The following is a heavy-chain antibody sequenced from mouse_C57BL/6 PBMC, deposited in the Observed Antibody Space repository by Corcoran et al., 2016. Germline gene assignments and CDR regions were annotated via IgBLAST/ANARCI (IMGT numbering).Heavy chain of an antibody. D-gene: IGHD2-4*01. Sequence: QVQLKQSGAELVRPGASVKLSCKASGYTFTDYYINWVKQRPGQGLEWIARIYPGSGNTYYNEKFKGKATLTAEKSSSTAYMQLSSLTSEDSAVYFWARDYDYDGQAFAYWCQGTLVTVSA. CDR3: ARDYDYDGQAFAY. CDR2: IYPGSGNT. J-gene: IGHJ3*01. V-gene: IGHV1-76*01. CDR1: GYTFTDYY.